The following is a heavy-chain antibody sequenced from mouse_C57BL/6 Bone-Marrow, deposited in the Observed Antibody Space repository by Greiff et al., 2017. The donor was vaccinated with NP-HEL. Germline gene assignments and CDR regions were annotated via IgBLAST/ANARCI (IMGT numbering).Heavy chain of an antibody. CDR1: GYTFTDYY. D-gene: IGHD1-1*01. V-gene: IGHV1-26*01. CDR3: ARTLTTVVAPGFAY. CDR2: INPNNGGT. J-gene: IGHJ3*01. Sequence: VQLQQSGPELVKPGASVKISCKASGYTFTDYYMNWVKQSHGKSLEWIGDINPNNGGTSYNQKFKGKATLTVDKSSSTAYMELRSLTSEDSAVYYCARTLTTVVAPGFAYWGQGTLVTVSA.